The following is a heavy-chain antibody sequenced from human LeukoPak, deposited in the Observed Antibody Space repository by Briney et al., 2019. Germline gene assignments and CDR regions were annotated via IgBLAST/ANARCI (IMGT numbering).Heavy chain of an antibody. J-gene: IGHJ5*02. CDR1: GGSIGSYY. CDR2: IYTSGST. D-gene: IGHD3-9*01. V-gene: IGHV4-4*07. Sequence: SETLSLTCTVSGGSIGSYYWSWIRQPAGKGLEWIGRIYTSGSTNYNPSLKSRVTMSVDTSKNQFSLKLSSVTAADTAVYYCARDRYDILTGYFRLDPWGQGALVTVSS. CDR3: ARDRYDILTGYFRLDP.